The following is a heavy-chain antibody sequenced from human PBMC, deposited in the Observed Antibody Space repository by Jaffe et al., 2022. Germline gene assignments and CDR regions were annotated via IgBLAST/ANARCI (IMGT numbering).Heavy chain of an antibody. J-gene: IGHJ4*02. CDR1: GFTFSSYE. D-gene: IGHD1-26*01. CDR3: ARDLHYHTFDH. Sequence: EVQLVESGGGLVQPGGSLRLSCTASGFTFSSYEMDWVRQAPGKGLEWVSYISGSAGTIYYSDSVKGRFTISRDNAKNSLYLQMNSLRAEDTAVYYCARDLHYHTFDHWGQGALVTVSS. V-gene: IGHV3-48*03. CDR2: ISGSAGTI.